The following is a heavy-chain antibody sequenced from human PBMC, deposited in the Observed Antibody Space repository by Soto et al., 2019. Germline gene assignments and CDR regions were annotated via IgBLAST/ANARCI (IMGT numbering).Heavy chain of an antibody. CDR3: ARDIITVIGGQIYYYFGMDV. CDR2: INQSGTT. J-gene: IGHJ6*02. CDR1: GGSFREYY. Sequence: LSRTCAVVGGSFREYYWSWIRQPPGKGLEWIGEINQSGTTHYNPSLKRRLNITIDTSKNQFSLKLTSVTVADTATYYCARDIITVIGGQIYYYFGMDVWGQGTTVTVSS. D-gene: IGHD3-10*01. V-gene: IGHV4-34*01.